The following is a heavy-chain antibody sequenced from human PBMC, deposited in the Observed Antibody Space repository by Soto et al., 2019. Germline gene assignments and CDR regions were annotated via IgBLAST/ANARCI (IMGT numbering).Heavy chain of an antibody. CDR2: IIPILGIA. V-gene: IGHV1-69*08. Sequence: QVQLVQSGAEVKKPGSSVKVSCKASGGTFSSYTISWVRQAPGQGLEWMGRIIPILGIANYAQKFQGRVTIPADKSTSTAYMELSSLRSEDTAVYYCARDWVYYYDSSGYDYYYYGMDVWGQGTTVTVSS. CDR3: ARDWVYYYDSSGYDYYYYGMDV. J-gene: IGHJ6*02. CDR1: GGTFSSYT. D-gene: IGHD3-22*01.